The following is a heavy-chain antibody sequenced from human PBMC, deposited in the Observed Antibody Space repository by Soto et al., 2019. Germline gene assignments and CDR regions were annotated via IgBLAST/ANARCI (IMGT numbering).Heavy chain of an antibody. Sequence: QVQLVESGGGVVQPGRSLRLSCAASGFTFSSYAMHWVRQAPGKGLEWVAVISYDGSNKYYADSVKGRFTISRDNSKNTLYLQMNSLRAEDTAGYSCASDRLRYNWNDFPYYYYGMDVWGQGTTVTVSS. D-gene: IGHD1-1*01. CDR2: ISYDGSNK. CDR3: ASDRLRYNWNDFPYYYYGMDV. J-gene: IGHJ6*02. V-gene: IGHV3-30-3*01. CDR1: GFTFSSYA.